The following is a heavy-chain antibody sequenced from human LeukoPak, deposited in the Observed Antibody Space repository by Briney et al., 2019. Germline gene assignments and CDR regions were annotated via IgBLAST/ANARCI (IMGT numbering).Heavy chain of an antibody. J-gene: IGHJ4*02. D-gene: IGHD1-26*01. CDR3: AREGAVGATDY. CDR2: IKQDGSEQ. V-gene: IGHV3-7*01. CDR1: GFTFSSYW. Sequence: PGGSLRLSCAASGFTFSSYWMSWIRQAPGKGLEWVANIKQDGSEQYYMDSVQGRFTISRDNGKTSLYLLMNSLRAEDTAVYYCAREGAVGATDYWGQGTQVTVSS.